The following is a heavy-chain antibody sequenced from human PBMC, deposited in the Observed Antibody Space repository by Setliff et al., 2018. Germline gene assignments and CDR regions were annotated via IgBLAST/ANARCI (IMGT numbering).Heavy chain of an antibody. Sequence: GGSLRLSCAASGFTFSSYAMSWVRQAPGEGLEWVSVIYSGGSTYYADSVKGRFTISRDNSKNTLYLQMNSLRTEDTAVYYCARDGGEYWGQGTLVTVSS. J-gene: IGHJ4*02. CDR1: GFTFSSYA. D-gene: IGHD3-16*01. CDR3: ARDGGEY. V-gene: IGHV3-53*01. CDR2: IYSGGST.